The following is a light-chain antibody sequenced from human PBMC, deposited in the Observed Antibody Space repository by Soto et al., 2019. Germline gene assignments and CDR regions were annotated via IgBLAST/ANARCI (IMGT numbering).Light chain of an antibody. CDR1: QSVLYSPNNKNY. CDR2: WAS. Sequence: DIVMTQSPDSLAVSLGERATINCKSSQSVLYSPNNKNYLAWYQQKPGQPPRLLIYWASTRESGVPDRFSGSGSGTDFILTISSLQAEDVAVYYCQHYYSTPLTFGGGTKVEIK. CDR3: QHYYSTPLT. J-gene: IGKJ4*01. V-gene: IGKV4-1*01.